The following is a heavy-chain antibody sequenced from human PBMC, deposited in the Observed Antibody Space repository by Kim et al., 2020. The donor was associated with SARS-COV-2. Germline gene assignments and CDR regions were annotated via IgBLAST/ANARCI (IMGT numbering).Heavy chain of an antibody. CDR3: AKHIYNGYYYAFDY. CDR2: IDPGDSYT. D-gene: IGHD1-26*01. J-gene: IGHJ4*02. V-gene: IGHV5-10-1*01. Sequence: GESLKISCRGSGDSFTTRWISWVRQMPGKGLEWMGRIDPGDSYTNYGPSFQGHDTISVDKSISTDYLQWSSLKATDTAMYYCAKHIYNGYYYAFDYWGQGTLVTVSS. CDR1: GDSFTTRW.